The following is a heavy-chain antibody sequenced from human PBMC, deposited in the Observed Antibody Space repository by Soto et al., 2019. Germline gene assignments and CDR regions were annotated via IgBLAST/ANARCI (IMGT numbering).Heavy chain of an antibody. Sequence: EVQLVESGGGLVRPGGSLRLSCAASGFNFISYDIHWVRQATGKGLEWVSGIGTAGDTYYPGAVEGRFIMSRENAENSVYLEMNSLRLGDTAVYYCARGVLGPGDYYYGMDVWGQGTTVTVFS. D-gene: IGHD2-8*02. V-gene: IGHV3-13*01. CDR1: GFNFISYD. CDR3: ARGVLGPGDYYYGMDV. CDR2: IGTAGDT. J-gene: IGHJ6*02.